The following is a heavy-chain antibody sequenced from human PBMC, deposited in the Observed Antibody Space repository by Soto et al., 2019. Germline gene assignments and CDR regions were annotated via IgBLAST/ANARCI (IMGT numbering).Heavy chain of an antibody. CDR3: AKDTRDIVVVPAAMMYYYGMDV. V-gene: IGHV3-30*18. CDR2: ISYDGSNK. Sequence: QVQLVESGGGVVQPGRSLRLSCAASGFTFSSYGMHWVRQAPGKGLEWVAVISYDGSNKYYADSVKGRFTISRDNSKNTLYLQMTSLRAEDTAVYYCAKDTRDIVVVPAAMMYYYGMDVWGQGTTVTVSS. J-gene: IGHJ6*02. CDR1: GFTFSSYG. D-gene: IGHD2-2*01.